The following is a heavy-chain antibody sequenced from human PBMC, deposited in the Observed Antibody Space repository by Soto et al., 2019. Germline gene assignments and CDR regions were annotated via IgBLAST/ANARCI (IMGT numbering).Heavy chain of an antibody. CDR2: ISSSSSYI. V-gene: IGHV3-21*01. CDR3: ARDTYSSSWSKESIDY. Sequence: GGSLRLSCAASGFTFSSYSMNWVRQAPGKGLEWVSSISSSSSYIYYADSVKGRFTISRDNAKNSLYLQMNSLRAEDTAVYYCARDTYSSSWSKESIDYWGQGTLVTVSS. J-gene: IGHJ4*02. CDR1: GFTFSSYS. D-gene: IGHD6-13*01.